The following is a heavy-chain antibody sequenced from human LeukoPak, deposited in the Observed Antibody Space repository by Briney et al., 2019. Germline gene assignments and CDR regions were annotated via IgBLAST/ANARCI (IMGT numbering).Heavy chain of an antibody. CDR1: GFTFSSYE. CDR3: ARLDYGSSGYYYGFDP. CDR2: ISSSGSTI. J-gene: IGHJ5*02. Sequence: GGSLRLSCAASGFTFSSYEMNWVRQAPGKGLEWVSYISSSGSTIYYADSVKGRFTISRDNAKNSLHLQMNSLRAEDTAVYYCARLDYGSSGYYYGFDPWGQGTLVTVSS. V-gene: IGHV3-48*03. D-gene: IGHD3-22*01.